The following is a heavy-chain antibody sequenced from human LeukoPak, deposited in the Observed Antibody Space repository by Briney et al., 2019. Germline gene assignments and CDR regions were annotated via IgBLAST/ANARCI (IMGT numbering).Heavy chain of an antibody. D-gene: IGHD3-9*01. J-gene: IGHJ4*02. CDR3: ARVSETYYDILTGYYYFDY. CDR1: GGSISSYY. CDR2: IYYSGST. V-gene: IGHV4-59*01. Sequence: SETLSLTCTVSGGSISSYYWSWIRPPPGKGLEWIGYIYYSGSTNYNPSLKSRVTISVDTSKNQFSLKLSSVTAADTAVYYCARVSETYYDILTGYYYFDYWGQGTLVTVSS.